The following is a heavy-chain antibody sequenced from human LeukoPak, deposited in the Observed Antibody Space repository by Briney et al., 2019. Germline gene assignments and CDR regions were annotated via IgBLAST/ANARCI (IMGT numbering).Heavy chain of an antibody. J-gene: IGHJ4*02. D-gene: IGHD2-21*01. Sequence: SQTLSLTCAISGDSVSRDGAAWTWIRQSPSRGLEWLGRTYYRSKWHNEYAVSVRGRMAISPDTSKNQFSLHLSSVTPEDTAVYFCARDTQAVADSGARGALVTVSP. CDR1: GDSVSRDGAA. V-gene: IGHV6-1*01. CDR3: ARDTQAVADS. CDR2: TYYRSKWHN.